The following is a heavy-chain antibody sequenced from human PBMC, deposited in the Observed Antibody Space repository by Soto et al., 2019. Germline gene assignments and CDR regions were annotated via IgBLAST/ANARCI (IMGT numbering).Heavy chain of an antibody. CDR2: INGDASST. J-gene: IGHJ4*02. V-gene: IGHV3-74*01. CDR3: ARVADEWDQYPFS. D-gene: IGHD1-26*01. CDR1: GFTFTTYW. Sequence: EVQLVESGGGLVQPGGSLRLSCAASGFTFTTYWMHWVRQAPGKGLIWVSHINGDASSTTYADSVKGRFTISRDNAKNTLYLQMKSLRAEDTAVYYCARVADEWDQYPFSWGQGTLVTVSS.